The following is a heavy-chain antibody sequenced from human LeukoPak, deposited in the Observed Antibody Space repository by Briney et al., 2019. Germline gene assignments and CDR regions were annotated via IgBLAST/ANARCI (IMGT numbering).Heavy chain of an antibody. CDR3: ARDSDGSGSPDAFDI. Sequence: GGSLRLSCAASGFTFSSYGMSWVRQAPGKGLEWVSAISGSGGSTYYADSVKGRFTISRDNSKSTLYLQMNSLRAEDTAVYYCARDSDGSGSPDAFDIWGQGTMVTVSS. CDR1: GFTFSSYG. J-gene: IGHJ3*02. CDR2: ISGSGGST. D-gene: IGHD3-10*01. V-gene: IGHV3-23*01.